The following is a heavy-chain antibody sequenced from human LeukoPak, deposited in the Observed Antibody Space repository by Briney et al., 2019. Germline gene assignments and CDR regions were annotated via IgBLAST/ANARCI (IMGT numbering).Heavy chain of an antibody. D-gene: IGHD3-10*01. J-gene: IGHJ1*01. Sequence: PGGSLRLSCAASGFTFSSYSMNWVRQAPGKGLEWVSCISSSSSYIYYADSVKGRFTISRDNAKNTLYLQMNSLKAEDTAMYYCTVNIGSGAYGNFQFWGQGTLVTVSS. V-gene: IGHV3-21*01. CDR2: ISSSSSYI. CDR1: GFTFSSYS. CDR3: TVNIGSGAYGNFQF.